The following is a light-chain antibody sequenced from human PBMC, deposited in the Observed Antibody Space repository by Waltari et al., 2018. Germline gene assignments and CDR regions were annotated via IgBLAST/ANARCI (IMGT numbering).Light chain of an antibody. V-gene: IGLV8-61*01. J-gene: IGLJ3*02. CDR2: KAN. Sequence: QTVVTQEPSFSESSGGTVTLRCALSYDSRCTPSSAIWYQQTPGQAPRTLVYKANARSSGVPDRFSGSILGNTAALTITGAQADDESDYYCALYMGSGIWVFGGGTRLTVL. CDR1: YDSRCTPSS. CDR3: ALYMGSGIWV.